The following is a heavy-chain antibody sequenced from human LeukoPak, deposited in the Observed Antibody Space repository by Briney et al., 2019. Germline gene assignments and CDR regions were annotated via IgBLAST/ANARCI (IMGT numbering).Heavy chain of an antibody. D-gene: IGHD3-10*01. V-gene: IGHV1-2*06. J-gene: IGHJ4*02. CDR2: INPNSGGT. CDR1: GYTFTGYY. Sequence: ASVKVSCKASGYTFTGYYMHWVRQVPGQGLEWMGRINPNSGGTNYAQKFQGRVTMTRDTSISTAYMELSRLRSDDTAVYYCARGSSLSSAMVRGVIDYWGQGTLVTVSS. CDR3: ARGSSLSSAMVRGVIDY.